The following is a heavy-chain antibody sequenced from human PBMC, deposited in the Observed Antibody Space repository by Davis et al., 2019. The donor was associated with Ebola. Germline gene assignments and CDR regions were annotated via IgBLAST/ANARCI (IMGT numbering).Heavy chain of an antibody. D-gene: IGHD3-22*01. Sequence: PGGSLRLSCAASGFTFSDAWMTWVRQAPGKGLEWVGGIKRKIDGGTTDYAAPVKDRFTISRDDSKNTVSQQMNSLKTDDTAVYYSTAHDDKVYWGQGTLVTVSS. CDR2: IKRKIDGGTT. J-gene: IGHJ4*02. CDR3: TAHDDKVY. CDR1: GFTFSDAW. V-gene: IGHV3-15*01.